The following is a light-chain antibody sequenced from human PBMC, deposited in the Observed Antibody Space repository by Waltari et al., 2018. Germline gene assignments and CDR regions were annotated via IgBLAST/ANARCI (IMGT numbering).Light chain of an antibody. Sequence: QSALTQPASVSGSPGQSITISCTGTSSDIGSYNLVSWYQQHPGKAPKLILYEVTQRPAGVANRFSGSKSSNTASLTIAGLQAEDEADYYCCSNAGTDALFGGGTKLTVL. V-gene: IGLV2-23*02. CDR3: CSNAGTDAL. J-gene: IGLJ3*02. CDR2: EVT. CDR1: SSDIGSYNL.